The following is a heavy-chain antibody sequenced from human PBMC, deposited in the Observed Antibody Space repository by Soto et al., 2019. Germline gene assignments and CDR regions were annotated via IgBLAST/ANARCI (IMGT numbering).Heavy chain of an antibody. CDR1: GFTFSSYA. V-gene: IGHV3-23*01. CDR3: AKDGSGTGEAFDI. J-gene: IGHJ3*02. CDR2: IRGSGGST. Sequence: GGSLRLSCAASGFTFSSYAMSWVRQAPGKGLEWVSAIRGSGGSTYYADSVKGRFTISRDNSKNTLYLQMNSLRAEDTAVYYCAKDGSGTGEAFDIWGQGTMVTVSS. D-gene: IGHD3-10*01.